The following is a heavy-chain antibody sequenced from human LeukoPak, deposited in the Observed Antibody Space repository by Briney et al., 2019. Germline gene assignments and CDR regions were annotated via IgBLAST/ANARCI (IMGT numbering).Heavy chain of an antibody. CDR3: AREKGRDFDY. J-gene: IGHJ4*02. Sequence: GKSLRLSCAASGFTFSSYSMNWVRQAPGKGLEWVSSISSSSSYIYYADSVKGRFTISRDNVKNSLYLQMNSLRAEDTAVYYCAREKGRDFDYWGQGTLVTVSS. V-gene: IGHV3-21*01. CDR1: GFTFSSYS. CDR2: ISSSSSYI. D-gene: IGHD1-26*01.